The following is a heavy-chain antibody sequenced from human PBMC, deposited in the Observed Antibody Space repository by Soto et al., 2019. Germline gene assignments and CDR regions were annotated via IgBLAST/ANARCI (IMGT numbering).Heavy chain of an antibody. J-gene: IGHJ4*02. CDR1: GGSISSGGYY. CDR2: IYYSGST. D-gene: IGHD3-10*01. Sequence: SETLSLTCTVSGGSISSGGYYWSWIRQHPGKGLEWIGYIYYSGSTYYNPSLKSRVTISVDTSKNQFSLKLSSVTAADTAVYYCARGYYGSGSPYYFDYWGQGTLVTVSS. CDR3: ARGYYGSGSPYYFDY. V-gene: IGHV4-31*03.